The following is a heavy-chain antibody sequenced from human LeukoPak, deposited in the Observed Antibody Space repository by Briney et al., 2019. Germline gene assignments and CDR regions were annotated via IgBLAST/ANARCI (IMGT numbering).Heavy chain of an antibody. CDR2: INRDGSGT. J-gene: IGHJ4*02. V-gene: IGHV3-23*01. D-gene: IGHD6-13*01. CDR1: GFTFSSHG. Sequence: GGSLRPSCVASGFTFSSHGMNWVRQAPGKGLEWVSRINRDGSGTTYGDSVKGRFTISRDNSENTLYLQMNSLRAEDTAVYYCAKPARAAAADYWGQGTLVTVSS. CDR3: AKPARAAAADY.